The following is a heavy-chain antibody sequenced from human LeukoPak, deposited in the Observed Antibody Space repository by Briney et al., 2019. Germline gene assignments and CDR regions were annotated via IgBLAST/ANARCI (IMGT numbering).Heavy chain of an antibody. D-gene: IGHD2-2*03. CDR3: ARPPSRGYSSSFEY. Sequence: GESLKISCKGSGYSFPTYWIAWVRQMPGKGLEWMGIIYPDDSNIRYSPSFQGQVTISADKFISTAYLQWSSLKASDTAMYYCARPPSRGYSSSFEYWGRGTLVTVSS. CDR1: GYSFPTYW. V-gene: IGHV5-51*01. J-gene: IGHJ4*02. CDR2: IYPDDSNI.